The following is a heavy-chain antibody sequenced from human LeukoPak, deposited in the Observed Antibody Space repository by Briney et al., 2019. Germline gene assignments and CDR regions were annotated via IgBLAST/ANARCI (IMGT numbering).Heavy chain of an antibody. CDR2: ISDYNGNS. V-gene: IGHV1-18*01. Sequence: GASVKVSCKASGYTFTSYGISWVRQAPGQGLEWVGWISDYNGNSNYAQKLQGSVTRTTETSTSTDYKELRSLKSEDTAVYHCARHKYYDFWSGHHPYYFDYWGQGTLVTVSS. CDR1: GYTFTSYG. J-gene: IGHJ4*02. CDR3: ARHKYYDFWSGHHPYYFDY. D-gene: IGHD3-3*01.